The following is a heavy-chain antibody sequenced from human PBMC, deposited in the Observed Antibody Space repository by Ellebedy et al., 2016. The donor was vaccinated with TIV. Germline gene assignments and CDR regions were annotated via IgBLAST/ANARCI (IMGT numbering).Heavy chain of an antibody. V-gene: IGHV3-23*01. CDR3: AKGRGGGSESPTPRYYFDY. Sequence: GESLKISCAASGFTFSSYAMSWVRQAPGKGLEWVSTISNTGSRTYYADSVEGRFIISRDNSKKTLYLQMNSLRAEDTAVYYCAKGRGGGSESPTPRYYFDYWGLGTLVTVSS. D-gene: IGHD3-10*01. CDR1: GFTFSSYA. CDR2: ISNTGSRT. J-gene: IGHJ4*02.